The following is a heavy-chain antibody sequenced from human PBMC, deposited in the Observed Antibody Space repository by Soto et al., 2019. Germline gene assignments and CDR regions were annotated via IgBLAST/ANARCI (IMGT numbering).Heavy chain of an antibody. CDR1: GGSFSGYY. V-gene: IGHV4-34*01. J-gene: IGHJ5*02. D-gene: IGHD6-6*01. CDR3: ARGRLGIAARQKGWFDP. Sequence: SETLSLTCAVYGGSFSGYYWSWIRQSPGKGLEWIGEINHSGSTNYNPSLKSRVTISVDTSKNQFSLKLSSVTAADTAVYYCARGRLGIAARQKGWFDPWGQGTLVTVSS. CDR2: INHSGST.